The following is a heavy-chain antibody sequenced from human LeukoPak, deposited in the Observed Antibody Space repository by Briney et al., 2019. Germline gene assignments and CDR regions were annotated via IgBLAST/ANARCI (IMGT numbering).Heavy chain of an antibody. CDR3: AKVVTPPYYYDSSGYDLFDY. D-gene: IGHD3-22*01. CDR2: ISGSGGST. Sequence: GGSLRLSCAASGFTFSSYAMSWVRQAPGKGLEWVSAISGSGGSTYYADSVKGRFTISRDNSKNTLYLQMNSLRAEDTAVYYCAKVVTPPYYYDSSGYDLFDYWGQGTLVTVSS. CDR1: GFTFSSYA. V-gene: IGHV3-23*01. J-gene: IGHJ4*02.